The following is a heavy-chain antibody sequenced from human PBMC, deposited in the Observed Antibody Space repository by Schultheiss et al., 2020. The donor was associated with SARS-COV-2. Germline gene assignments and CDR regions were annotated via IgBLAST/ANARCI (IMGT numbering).Heavy chain of an antibody. J-gene: IGHJ4*02. CDR2: ISWNSGSI. CDR1: GFTFDDYA. D-gene: IGHD1-26*01. V-gene: IGHV3-9*01. Sequence: GGSLRLSCAASGFTFDDYAMHWVRQAPGKGLEWVSGISWNSGSIGYADSVKGRFTISRDNSKNTLYLQMNSLRAEDTAVYYCTTGSPVGANDFDYWGQGTLVTVSS. CDR3: TTGSPVGANDFDY.